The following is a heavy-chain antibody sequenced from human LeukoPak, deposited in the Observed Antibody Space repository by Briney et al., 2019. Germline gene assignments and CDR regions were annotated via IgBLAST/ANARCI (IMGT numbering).Heavy chain of an antibody. Sequence: GRSLRLSCAASGFTFSSYAMHWVRQAPGKGLEWVAVISYDGSNKYYADSVKGRFTISRDNSKKTLYLQMNSLRAEDTAVYYCAKSQRGYYPRRTYYYMDVWGKGTTVTVSS. V-gene: IGHV3-30*04. CDR3: AKSQRGYYPRRTYYYMDV. D-gene: IGHD1-26*01. CDR2: ISYDGSNK. CDR1: GFTFSSYA. J-gene: IGHJ6*03.